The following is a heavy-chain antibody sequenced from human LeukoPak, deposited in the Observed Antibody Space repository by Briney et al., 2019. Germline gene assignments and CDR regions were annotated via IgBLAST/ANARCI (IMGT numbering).Heavy chain of an antibody. CDR2: ISYSGST. V-gene: IGHV4-59*12. Sequence: SETLSLTCTVSGDSISKYYWSWLRQPPGKGLEWIGFISYSGSTNYNPSLKNRVTISVDTSKNQFSLKLNSVTAADTAVYYCARGLGMDVWGQGTTVTVSS. D-gene: IGHD3-16*01. CDR1: GDSISKYY. CDR3: ARGLGMDV. J-gene: IGHJ6*02.